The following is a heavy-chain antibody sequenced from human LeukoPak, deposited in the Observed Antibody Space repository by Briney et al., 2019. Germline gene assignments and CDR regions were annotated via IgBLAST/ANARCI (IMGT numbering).Heavy chain of an antibody. CDR1: APTFSNFE. Sequence: GGSLRLSCAASAPTFSNFEMNWVRQAPGKGLEWVSYISHSGKTIYYANSVKGRFTISRDNAKNSLYLQMNSLRAEDTAVYYCARGRVGYYYGSGYPYYYYMDVWGKGTTVTISS. V-gene: IGHV3-48*03. D-gene: IGHD3-10*01. J-gene: IGHJ6*03. CDR2: ISHSGKTI. CDR3: ARGRVGYYYGSGYPYYYYMDV.